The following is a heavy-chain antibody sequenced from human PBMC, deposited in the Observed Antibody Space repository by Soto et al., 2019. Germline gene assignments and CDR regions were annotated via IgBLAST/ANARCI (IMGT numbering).Heavy chain of an antibody. J-gene: IGHJ6*02. CDR2: IWYDGSNK. V-gene: IGHV3-33*01. Sequence: PXGSLGLSFAASGFTVSSYGVHWVRQAPGKGLEWVAVIWYDGSNKYYADSVKGRFTISRDNPKNTLYLQMNSLRAEDMAVYYCARSLEWPPLGYYGMDVWGQRTTVTVSS. CDR1: GFTVSSYG. CDR3: ARSLEWPPLGYYGMDV. D-gene: IGHD7-27*01.